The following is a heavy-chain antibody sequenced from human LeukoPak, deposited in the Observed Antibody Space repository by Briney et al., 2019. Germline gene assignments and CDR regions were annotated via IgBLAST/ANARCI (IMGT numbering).Heavy chain of an antibody. CDR2: ITNGVSTM. D-gene: IGHD3-10*01. CDR1: GFTFTDYY. Sequence: GGSLRLSCAASGFTFTDYYMSWIRQAPGKGLEWISYITNGVSTMYYADSVKGRFTISRDNAKNTLYLQMNSLRAEDTAVHYCARGRHYYGSGSPFAWGQGTLVTVSS. V-gene: IGHV3-11*04. CDR3: ARGRHYYGSGSPFA. J-gene: IGHJ4*02.